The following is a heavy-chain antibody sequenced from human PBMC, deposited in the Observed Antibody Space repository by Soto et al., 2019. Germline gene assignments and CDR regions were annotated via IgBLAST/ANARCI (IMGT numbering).Heavy chain of an antibody. CDR2: IYNVERN. D-gene: IGHD6-19*01. CDR1: GASIRNFY. Sequence: QVHLQESGPGLVKPSETMSLTCTASGASIRNFYWNWVRKFPGKGLECIGHIYNVERNNYNPSPKSRVTISVDTSKNQFSLKLSSVTVADTAVYYCAQTTGWPGFDYWGQGTLVAVSS. J-gene: IGHJ4*02. CDR3: AQTTGWPGFDY. V-gene: IGHV4-59*01.